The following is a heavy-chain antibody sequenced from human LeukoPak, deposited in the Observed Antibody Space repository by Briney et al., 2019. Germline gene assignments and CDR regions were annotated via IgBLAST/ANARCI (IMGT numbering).Heavy chain of an antibody. J-gene: IGHJ5*02. V-gene: IGHV4-34*01. Sequence: SETLSLTCAVYGETFSGYYWTWIRQPPGKGLEWIGEVDHSGSTNYNPSLKSRVTISADTSKNQFSLKLSSVTAADTAVYYCARQENGNNWFDPWGQGTLVTVSS. D-gene: IGHD1-1*01. CDR3: ARQENGNNWFDP. CDR2: VDHSGST. CDR1: GETFSGYY.